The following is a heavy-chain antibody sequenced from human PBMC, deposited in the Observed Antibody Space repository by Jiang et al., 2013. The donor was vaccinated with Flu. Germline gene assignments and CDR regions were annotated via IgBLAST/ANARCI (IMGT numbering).Heavy chain of an antibody. CDR1: GGSIDSGGYY. J-gene: IGHJ4*02. V-gene: IGHV4-31*03. D-gene: IGHD2-15*01. CDR3: VRVDQKEGCFDS. Sequence: GLVKPSQTLSLTCTVSGGSIDSGGYYWGWIRQHPVKGLEWIGYFYYGGSTYHNPSLKSRLSISGDASQQQFSLKLTSVTAADTAVYYCVRVDQKEGCFDSWGQGALVTVSP. CDR2: FYYGGST.